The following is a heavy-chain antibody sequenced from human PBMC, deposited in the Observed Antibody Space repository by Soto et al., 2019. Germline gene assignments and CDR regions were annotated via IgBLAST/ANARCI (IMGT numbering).Heavy chain of an antibody. V-gene: IGHV3-7*01. CDR2: IKHDGSDK. J-gene: IGHJ6*02. D-gene: IGHD2-2*01. CDR3: AREVPAAPSRGPYYYGMDV. Sequence: EVQLVESGGGLVQPGGSLRLSCEASGFTFSSYWMSWVRQAPGKGLEWVANIKHDGSDKYYVGSVKGRFTISRDNAKNSLYLQMNSLGDEDTAVYSCAREVPAAPSRGPYYYGMDVWGHGTTVTVSS. CDR1: GFTFSSYW.